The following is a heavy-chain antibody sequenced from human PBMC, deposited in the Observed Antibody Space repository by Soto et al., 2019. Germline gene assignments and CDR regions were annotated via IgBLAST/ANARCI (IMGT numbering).Heavy chain of an antibody. CDR2: ISGSGGST. CDR1: GFTFTTAW. V-gene: IGHV3-23*01. CDR3: AKDAYYYDSSGYYIDY. J-gene: IGHJ4*02. D-gene: IGHD3-22*01. Sequence: GGSLRLSCAASGFTFTTAWINWVRQPPGKGLEWVSAISGSGGSTYYADSVKGRFTISRDNSKNTLYLQMNSLRAEDTAVYYCAKDAYYYDSSGYYIDYWGQGTLVTVSS.